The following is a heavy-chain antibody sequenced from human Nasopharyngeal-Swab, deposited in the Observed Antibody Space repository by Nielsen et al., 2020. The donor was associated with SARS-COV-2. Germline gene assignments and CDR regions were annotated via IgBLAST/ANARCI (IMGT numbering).Heavy chain of an antibody. CDR2: IKQDASEM. J-gene: IGHJ4*02. D-gene: IGHD3-3*01. V-gene: IGHV3-7*01. CDR1: GFTFSGYW. CDR3: ARGRPLGGYYFGYFDY. Sequence: VGSLRLSCAASGFTFSGYWMSWVRQVPGKGLEWVANIKQDASEMYYVDSVKGRFTISRDNAKNSLYLQMNSLRAEDTAVYFCARGRPLGGYYFGYFDYWGQGTLVTVSS.